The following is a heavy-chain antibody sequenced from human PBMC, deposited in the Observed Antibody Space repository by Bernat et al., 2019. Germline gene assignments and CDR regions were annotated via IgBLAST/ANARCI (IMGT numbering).Heavy chain of an antibody. D-gene: IGHD6-19*01. CDR3: ARDGGWYPATPQFDY. CDR2: ISSSSYI. V-gene: IGHV3-21*01. J-gene: IGHJ4*02. CDR1: GFTFSSYS. Sequence: EVQLVESGGGLVKPGGSLRLSCAASGFTFSSYSMNWVRQAPGKGLEWVSSISSSSYIYYADSVKGRFTISRDNAKNSLYLQMNSLRAEDTAVYYCARDGGWYPATPQFDYWGQGTLVTVSS.